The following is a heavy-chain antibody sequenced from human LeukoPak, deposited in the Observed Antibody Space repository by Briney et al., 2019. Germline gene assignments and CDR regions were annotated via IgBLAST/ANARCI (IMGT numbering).Heavy chain of an antibody. CDR2: ISSSGNIM. J-gene: IGHJ4*02. CDR1: GSILRSYG. V-gene: IGHV3-48*03. Sequence: PRGSLRLSCAASGSILRSYGMNWVRQAPGKGLEWVSYISSSGNIMYYADSVKGRFTISRDNAKNSLYLQMNSLRAEDTAVYYCANHPFDYWGQGTLVTVSS. CDR3: ANHPFDY.